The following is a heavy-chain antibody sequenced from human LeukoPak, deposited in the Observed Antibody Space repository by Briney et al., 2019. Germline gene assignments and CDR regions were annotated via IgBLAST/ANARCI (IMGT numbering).Heavy chain of an antibody. CDR1: GFSFSNYG. V-gene: IGHV3-23*01. CDR2: IGHSGSNT. D-gene: IGHD2-2*01. CDR3: ARVMGRYCSSTSCYVDY. Sequence: GGTLRLSCAGSGFSFSNYGMSWVRQAPGKGLEWVSAIGHSGSNTYYADSVKGRFTISRDNSKNTLYLQMNSLRAEDTAVYYCARVMGRYCSSTSCYVDYWGQGTLVTVSS. J-gene: IGHJ4*02.